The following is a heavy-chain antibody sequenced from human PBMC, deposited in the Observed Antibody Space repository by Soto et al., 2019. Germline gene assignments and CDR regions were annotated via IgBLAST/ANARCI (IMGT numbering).Heavy chain of an antibody. CDR2: IYYTGSA. J-gene: IGHJ2*01. V-gene: IGHV4-31*03. Sequence: QVQLQESGPGLVKPSQTLSLTCSVSGGSIISGGYYWSWIRQQPGKGLEWIGNIYYTGSALYNPSLKRRVTISIDRSENQFSLKLSSVTAADTAVYFCARDNAGYDSSSYYRRKGDFDLWGRGTLVTVSS. CDR3: ARDNAGYDSSSYYRRKGDFDL. D-gene: IGHD3-22*01. CDR1: GGSIISGGYY.